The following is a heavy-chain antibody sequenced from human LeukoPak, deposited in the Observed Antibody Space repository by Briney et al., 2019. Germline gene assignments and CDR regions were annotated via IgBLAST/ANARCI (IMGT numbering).Heavy chain of an antibody. Sequence: ASVKVSCKASGYTFTSYGISWVRQAPGQGLEWMGWISAYNGNTNYAQKLQGRVTMTTDTSTSTAYMELRSLRSDDTAVYYCARSKYLTEANAFDIWGQGTMVTVSS. CDR1: GYTFTSYG. D-gene: IGHD2-2*01. V-gene: IGHV1-18*01. CDR2: ISAYNGNT. CDR3: ARSKYLTEANAFDI. J-gene: IGHJ3*02.